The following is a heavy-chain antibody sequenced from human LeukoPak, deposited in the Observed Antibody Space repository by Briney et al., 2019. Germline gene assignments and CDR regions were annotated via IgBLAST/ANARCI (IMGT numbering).Heavy chain of an antibody. J-gene: IGHJ5*02. V-gene: IGHV1-18*01. D-gene: IGHD6-6*01. CDR1: GYTFTSYG. CDR2: ISAYNGNT. Sequence: ASVKVSCKASGYTFTSYGISWVRQAPGQGLEWMGWISAYNGNTNYAQKLQGRVTMTTDTSTSTAYMELRSLRSDDTAVYYCARDRDSSSSVILRFDPWGQGTLVTVSS. CDR3: ARDRDSSSSVILRFDP.